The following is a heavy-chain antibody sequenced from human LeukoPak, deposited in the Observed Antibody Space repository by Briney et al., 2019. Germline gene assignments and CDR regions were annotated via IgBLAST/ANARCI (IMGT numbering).Heavy chain of an antibody. J-gene: IGHJ5*02. CDR1: GGTFSSYA. D-gene: IGHD4-17*01. CDR2: IIPIFGTA. V-gene: IGHV1-69*05. Sequence: ASVKVSCKASGGTFSSYAISWVRQAPGQGLEWMGRIIPIFGTANYAQKFQGRVTITTDESTSTAYMELSSLRSEDTAVYYCASLHTTVTIGWFDPWGQGTLVTVSS. CDR3: ASLHTTVTIGWFDP.